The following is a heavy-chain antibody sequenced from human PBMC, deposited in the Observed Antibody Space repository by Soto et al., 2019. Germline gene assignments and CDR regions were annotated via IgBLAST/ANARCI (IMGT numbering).Heavy chain of an antibody. CDR2: ISSTGDTI. J-gene: IGHJ4*02. Sequence: EVQLVESGGGLVQPGGSLRLSCEVSGFTLSSYSMNWVRQAPGKGLEWVSYISSTGDTIYYAESVKGRFSISRDNAKNSLDLQMNNLRAEDTGVYYCAREPEVGWAYGPALYWGQGALVTVSS. CDR3: AREPEVGWAYGPALY. D-gene: IGHD3-10*01. V-gene: IGHV3-48*01. CDR1: GFTLSSYS.